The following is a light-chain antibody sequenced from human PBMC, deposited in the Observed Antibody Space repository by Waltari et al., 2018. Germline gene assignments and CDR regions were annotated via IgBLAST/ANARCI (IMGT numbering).Light chain of an antibody. J-gene: IGKJ1*01. V-gene: IGKV4-1*01. Sequence: DIVMTQSPDSLAVSLGERATINCKSSQSVLNRSNSKNYLVWYQQKAGQPPKVLIYWASTRASGVPDRFSGSGSGTDFTLKISRVEAEDVGVYYCMQAIQARTFGQGTKVEVK. CDR2: WAS. CDR1: QSVLNRSNSKNY. CDR3: MQAIQART.